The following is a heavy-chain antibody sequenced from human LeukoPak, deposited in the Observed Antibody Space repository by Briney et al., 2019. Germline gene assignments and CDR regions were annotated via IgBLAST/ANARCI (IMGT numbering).Heavy chain of an antibody. D-gene: IGHD1-26*01. Sequence: SETLSLTCTVSGGSVSTTSYYWGWIRQPPGKGLEWIGSIYNSANTYSNPSLKSRLTIAVDTSNNQFSLKLTSVTAADTAMYYCARSPWGRFDYWGQGILVTVSS. J-gene: IGHJ4*02. CDR1: GGSVSTTSYY. CDR3: ARSPWGRFDY. CDR2: IYNSANT. V-gene: IGHV4-39*07.